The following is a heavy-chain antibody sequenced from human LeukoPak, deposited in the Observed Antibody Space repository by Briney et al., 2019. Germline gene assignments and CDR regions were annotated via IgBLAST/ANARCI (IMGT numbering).Heavy chain of an antibody. CDR2: IWYDGTNK. J-gene: IGHJ4*02. D-gene: IGHD3-22*01. CDR3: ARAAYDSSGYLTL. Sequence: PGGSLRLSCVASGLTFSSDWMTWVRQAPGKGLEWVAVIWYDGTNKYYADSVKGRFTISRDNSKNTLFLQMNSLRAEDTAVYYCARAAYDSSGYLTLWGQGTLVTVSS. V-gene: IGHV3-33*08. CDR1: GLTFSSDW.